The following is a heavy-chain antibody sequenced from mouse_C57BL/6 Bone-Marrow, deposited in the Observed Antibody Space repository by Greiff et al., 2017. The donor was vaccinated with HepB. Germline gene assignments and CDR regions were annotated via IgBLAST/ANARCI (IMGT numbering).Heavy chain of an antibody. V-gene: IGHV1-50*01. D-gene: IGHD2-4*01. CDR3: ASGITTDFDY. Sequence: QVPLQQPGAELVKPGASVKLSCKASGYTFTSYWMQWVKQRPGQGLECIGEIDPSDSYTNYNQKFKGKATLTVDTSSSTAYMHLSSLTSEDSAVYYCASGITTDFDYWGQGTTLTVSS. CDR2: IDPSDSYT. J-gene: IGHJ2*01. CDR1: GYTFTSYW.